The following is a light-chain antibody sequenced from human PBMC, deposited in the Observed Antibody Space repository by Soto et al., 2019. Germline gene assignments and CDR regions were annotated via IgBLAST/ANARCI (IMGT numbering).Light chain of an antibody. CDR1: SSDIGGYNF. Sequence: QSVLTQPASVSGSPGQSITISCTGTSSDIGGYNFVSWYQHHPGKAPKLMIYEVSNRPSGVSNRFSGSKSGNTASLTISGLQAEDEADYYCSSYTRSSIVVFGGGTKVTVL. CDR2: EVS. CDR3: SSYTRSSIVV. J-gene: IGLJ2*01. V-gene: IGLV2-14*01.